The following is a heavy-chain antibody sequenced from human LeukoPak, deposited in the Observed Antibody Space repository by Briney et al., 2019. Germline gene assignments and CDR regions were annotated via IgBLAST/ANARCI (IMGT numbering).Heavy chain of an antibody. D-gene: IGHD4-17*01. CDR3: TSLSTVTTTPLGYYYMDV. J-gene: IGHJ6*03. V-gene: IGHV3-73*01. CDR1: GFTFSGSA. Sequence: GGSLRLSCAASGFTFSGSAMHWVRQASGKGLEWVGRIRSKANSYATAYAASVKGRFTISRDDSKNTAYLQMNSLKTEDTAVYYCTSLSTVTTTPLGYYYMDVWGKGTTVTVSS. CDR2: IRSKANSYAT.